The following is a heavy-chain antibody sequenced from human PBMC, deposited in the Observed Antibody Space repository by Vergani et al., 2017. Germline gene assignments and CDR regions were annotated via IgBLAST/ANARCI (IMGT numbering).Heavy chain of an antibody. D-gene: IGHD2-15*01. CDR3: ARDPPYCSGGSCYPDY. J-gene: IGHJ4*02. Sequence: EVQLLESGGGLVQPGGSLRLSCAASGFTFSSYAMSWVRQAPGKGLEWVSAISSSSSYIYYADSVKGRFTISRDNSKNTLYLQMNSLRAEDTAVYYCARDPPYCSGGSCYPDYWGQGTLVTVSS. V-gene: IGHV3-23*01. CDR1: GFTFSSYA. CDR2: ISSSSSYI.